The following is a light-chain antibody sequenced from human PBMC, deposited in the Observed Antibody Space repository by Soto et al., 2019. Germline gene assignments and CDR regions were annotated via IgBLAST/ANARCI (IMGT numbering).Light chain of an antibody. Sequence: QSALTQPASVSGSPGQSITISCTGTSSDVGGYDYVSWYQLHPGKAPKHMVFEVNNRPSGVSYRFSGSKSGNTASLTISGLQAEDEADYFCSSYSISTAYLFGTGTKLTVL. J-gene: IGLJ1*01. V-gene: IGLV2-14*01. CDR1: SSDVGGYDY. CDR3: SSYSISTAYL. CDR2: EVN.